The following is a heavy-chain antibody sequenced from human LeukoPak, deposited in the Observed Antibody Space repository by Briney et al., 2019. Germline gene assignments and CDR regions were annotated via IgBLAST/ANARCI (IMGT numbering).Heavy chain of an antibody. D-gene: IGHD2-2*01. V-gene: IGHV3-30*02. J-gene: IGHJ4*02. CDR3: AKVLKVVVVPAAIDFDY. CDR2: IRYDGSNK. Sequence: SGGSLRLSCAASGFTFSSYGMHWVRQAPGKGLEWVAFIRYDGSNKYYADSVEGRFTISRDNSKNTLYLQMNSLRAEDTAVYYCAKVLKVVVVPAAIDFDYWGQGTLVTVSS. CDR1: GFTFSSYG.